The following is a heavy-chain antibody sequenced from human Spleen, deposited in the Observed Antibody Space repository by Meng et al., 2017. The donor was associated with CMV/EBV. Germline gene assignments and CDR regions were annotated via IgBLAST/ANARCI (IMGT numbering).Heavy chain of an antibody. Sequence: GGSLRLSCEGSGFTFSSYSMNWVRQAPGKGLEWVSSISSSSSYIYYADSVKGRFTISRDNAKNSLYLQMNSLRAEDTAVYYCASLYGSGSYYPFDAFDIWGQGAMVTVSS. CDR3: ASLYGSGSYYPFDAFDI. CDR2: ISSSSSYI. CDR1: GFTFSSYS. D-gene: IGHD3-10*01. V-gene: IGHV3-21*01. J-gene: IGHJ3*02.